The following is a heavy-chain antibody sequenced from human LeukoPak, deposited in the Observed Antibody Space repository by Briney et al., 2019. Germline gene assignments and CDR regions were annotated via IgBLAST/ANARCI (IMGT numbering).Heavy chain of an antibody. CDR3: ARPSPPGDGYNPCDY. J-gene: IGHJ4*02. V-gene: IGHV3-30*04. CDR1: GILFDHYA. Sequence: GGSLRLSCVVSGILFDHYAMHWVRQAPGKGLEWVAVISHDERNKYYADSVKGRFIISRDNSKNTLYLQMNSLRTEDTALYYCARPSPPGDGYNPCDYWGQGTLVTVSS. D-gene: IGHD5-24*01. CDR2: ISHDERNK.